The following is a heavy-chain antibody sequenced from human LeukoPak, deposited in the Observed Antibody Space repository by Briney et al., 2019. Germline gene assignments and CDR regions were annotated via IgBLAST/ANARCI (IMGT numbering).Heavy chain of an antibody. V-gene: IGHV1-69*13. CDR2: IIPIIGTA. J-gene: IGHJ4*02. D-gene: IGHD3-10*01. CDR1: GGTFSSYA. Sequence: ASVKVSCKASGGTFSSYAISWVRQAPGQGLEWMGGIIPIIGTANYAQKFQGRVTITADESTSTAYMELSSLRSEDTAVYYCAREWFGEARYDYWGQGTLVTVSS. CDR3: AREWFGEARYDY.